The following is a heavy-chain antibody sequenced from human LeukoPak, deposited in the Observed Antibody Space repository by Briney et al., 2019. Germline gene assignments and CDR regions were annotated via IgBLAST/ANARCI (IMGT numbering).Heavy chain of an antibody. CDR2: INPNSGGT. CDR1: GYTFTAYY. Sequence: ASVRVSSKASGYTFTAYYMHSVRRAPGQGLEWMGRINPNSGGTNYAQKFQGRVTMTRDTSISTAYMELSRLRSDDTAVYYCARDQEGGYSYGLYYYYYGMDVWGQGTTVTVSS. CDR3: ARDQEGGYSYGLYYYYYGMDV. J-gene: IGHJ6*02. D-gene: IGHD5-18*01. V-gene: IGHV1-2*06.